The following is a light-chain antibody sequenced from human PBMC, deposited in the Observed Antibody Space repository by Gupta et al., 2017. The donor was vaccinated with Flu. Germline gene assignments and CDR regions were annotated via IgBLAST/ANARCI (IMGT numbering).Light chain of an antibody. CDR1: SSNIENNY. Sequence: QSVLTQPPSVSAAPGQKVTISCSGSSSNIENNYVPWYQQLPGTAPKLLIYENNKRPSGIPDRFSGSKSDTSATLGITGLQTGDEADYYCGTWDSSLSAWVFGGGTKLTVL. CDR3: GTWDSSLSAWV. J-gene: IGLJ3*02. CDR2: ENN. V-gene: IGLV1-51*02.